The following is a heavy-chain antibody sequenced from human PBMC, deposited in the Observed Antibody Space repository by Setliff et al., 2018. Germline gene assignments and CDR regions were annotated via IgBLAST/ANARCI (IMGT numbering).Heavy chain of an antibody. D-gene: IGHD3-3*01. CDR2: TIPLFGTT. J-gene: IGHJ3*02. Sequence: GASVKVSCKASGGTFSNYGVSWVRQAPGQGLEWIGGTIPLFGTTDYAQKFHGRVTMTSDTSTNTVYLEVSSLRSEDTAVYFCARDRFYNSWSGTSITAPHDAFDIWGQGTMVTVSS. CDR1: GGTFSNYG. CDR3: ARDRFYNSWSGTSITAPHDAFDI. V-gene: IGHV1-69*05.